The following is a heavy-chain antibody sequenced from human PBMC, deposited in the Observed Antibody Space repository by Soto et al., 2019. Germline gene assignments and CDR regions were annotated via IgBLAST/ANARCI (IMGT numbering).Heavy chain of an antibody. CDR1: GFTLSSRW. Sequence: EVPLVESGGGLVQPGGSLRLSCVVSGFTLSSRWMHWVRQTPGKGLVWVSRIKTDGSITNYADSVKGRFTISRDNAKNTLYLHMNSLRPEDTAVYYCARDQDTYGQAVFDSWGQGTLVTVSS. CDR2: IKTDGSIT. J-gene: IGHJ4*02. CDR3: ARDQDTYGQAVFDS. V-gene: IGHV3-74*01. D-gene: IGHD2-15*01.